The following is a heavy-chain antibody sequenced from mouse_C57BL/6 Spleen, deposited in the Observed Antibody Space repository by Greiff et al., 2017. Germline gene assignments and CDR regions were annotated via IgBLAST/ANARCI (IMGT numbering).Heavy chain of an antibody. CDR3: ASYYYGSSPAWFAY. D-gene: IGHD1-1*01. Sequence: QVQLKQPGAELVKPGASVKLSCKASGYTFTSYWMHWVKQRPGQGLEWIGMIHPNSGSTNYNEKFKSKATLTVDNSSSTAYMQLSSLTSEDSAVYYCASYYYGSSPAWFAYWGQGTLVTVSA. V-gene: IGHV1-64*01. CDR2: IHPNSGST. CDR1: GYTFTSYW. J-gene: IGHJ3*01.